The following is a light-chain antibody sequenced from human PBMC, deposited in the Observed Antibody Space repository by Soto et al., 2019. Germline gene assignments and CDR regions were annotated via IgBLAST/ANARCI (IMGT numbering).Light chain of an antibody. Sequence: QSALTQPASVSGSPGQSITITCAGTSNDVGGYSYVSWYQQYPGKAPKLIIYDNNKRPSGIPDRFSGSKSGTSATLGITGLQTGDEADYYCGTWDSSLSAVVFGGGTKLTVL. V-gene: IGLV1-51*01. CDR2: DNN. CDR1: SNDVGGYSY. J-gene: IGLJ2*01. CDR3: GTWDSSLSAVV.